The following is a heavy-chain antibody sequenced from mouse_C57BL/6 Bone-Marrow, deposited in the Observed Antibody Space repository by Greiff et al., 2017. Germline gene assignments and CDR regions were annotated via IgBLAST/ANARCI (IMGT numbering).Heavy chain of an antibody. CDR2: INPNYGTT. Sequence: EVKLVESGPELVKPGASVKISCKASGYSFTDYNMNWVKQNNGKSLEWIGVINPNYGTTSYNQKFKGKATLTVDQSSSTAYMQLNSLTSEDSAVYDCARYRPPYDYGSSHRYFDVWGTGTTVTVSS. CDR1: GYSFTDYN. J-gene: IGHJ1*03. V-gene: IGHV1-39*01. D-gene: IGHD1-1*01. CDR3: ARYRPPYDYGSSHRYFDV.